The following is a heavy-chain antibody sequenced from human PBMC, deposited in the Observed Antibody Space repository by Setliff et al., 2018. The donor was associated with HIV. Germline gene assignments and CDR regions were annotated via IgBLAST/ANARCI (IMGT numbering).Heavy chain of an antibody. D-gene: IGHD6-13*01. CDR2: INHSGRT. Sequence: LRLSCAASGFTFSSYAMHWVRQAPGKGLEWIGEINHSGRTKYSPSLRSRVSISVDTSENQFSLKLSSVTAADTAVYYCARDGYSSSWYVISGSFDYWGQGILVTVSS. V-gene: IGHV4-34*01. CDR1: GFTFSSYA. CDR3: ARDGYSSSWYVISGSFDY. J-gene: IGHJ4*02.